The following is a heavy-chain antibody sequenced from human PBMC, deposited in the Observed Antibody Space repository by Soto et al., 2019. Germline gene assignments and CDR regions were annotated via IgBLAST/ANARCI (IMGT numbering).Heavy chain of an antibody. CDR3: AKALSSGWYTSFAY. J-gene: IGHJ4*02. V-gene: IGHV3-23*01. D-gene: IGHD6-19*01. Sequence: GGSLRLSCAASGFTFSSYAMSWVRQAPGKGLEGVSAISGSGGSTYYADSVKGRFTISRDNSKNTLYLQMNSLRAEDTAVYYCAKALSSGWYTSFAYWGQGTLVTVSS. CDR2: ISGSGGST. CDR1: GFTFSSYA.